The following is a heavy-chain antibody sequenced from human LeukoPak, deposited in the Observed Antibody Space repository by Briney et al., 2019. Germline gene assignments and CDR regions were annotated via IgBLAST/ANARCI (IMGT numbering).Heavy chain of an antibody. V-gene: IGHV3-7*03. CDR3: ARYNSAWKTDDY. CDR2: IKQDGSDK. CDR1: GFTFNSYW. Sequence: QPGGSLRLSCAASGFTFNSYWMTWVRQAPGKGLEWVADIKQDGSDKYYAGSVKGRFTISRDNAKNSLYLQMNSLRAEDTAVYCCARYNSAWKTDDYWGQGTLVTVSS. J-gene: IGHJ4*02. D-gene: IGHD6-19*01.